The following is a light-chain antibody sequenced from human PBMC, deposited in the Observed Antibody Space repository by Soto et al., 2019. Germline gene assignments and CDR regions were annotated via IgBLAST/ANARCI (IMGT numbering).Light chain of an antibody. CDR1: QDITKW. Sequence: DVQMTQSPSTLSASVGDRVTITCRASQDITKWLAWYQQKPGNGPKVLIYDASILENGVPSRFSGSGSGTEFSLTISGLQPDDFATYYCQQYKSDSRTFGQGAKV. J-gene: IGKJ1*01. V-gene: IGKV1-5*01. CDR2: DAS. CDR3: QQYKSDSRT.